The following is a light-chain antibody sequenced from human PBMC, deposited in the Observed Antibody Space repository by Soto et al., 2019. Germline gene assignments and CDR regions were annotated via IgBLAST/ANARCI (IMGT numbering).Light chain of an antibody. CDR3: AAWDDSLNGLYV. CDR1: SSNIGSNT. Sequence: QSARTQPPSASGTPGQRVTISCSGSSSNIGSNTVNWYQQLPGTAPKLLIHSNNQRPSGVPDRFSGSKSGTSASLAISGLQSEDEADYYCAAWDDSLNGLYVFGTGTKVTVL. CDR2: SNN. V-gene: IGLV1-44*01. J-gene: IGLJ1*01.